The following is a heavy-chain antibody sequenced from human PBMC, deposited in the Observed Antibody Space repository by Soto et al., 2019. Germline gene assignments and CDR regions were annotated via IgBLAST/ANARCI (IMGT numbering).Heavy chain of an antibody. Sequence: QVQLQESGPGLVKPSGTLSLTCAVSSGSISSSNLWSWVRQPPGKGLEWIGEIYHSGSTNYNPSLKSRVTISVDKSKNQFSLKLSSVTAADTAVYYCARRIAAASGPYYFDYWGQGTLVTVSS. V-gene: IGHV4-4*02. CDR1: SGSISSSNL. J-gene: IGHJ4*02. D-gene: IGHD6-13*01. CDR3: ARRIAAASGPYYFDY. CDR2: IYHSGST.